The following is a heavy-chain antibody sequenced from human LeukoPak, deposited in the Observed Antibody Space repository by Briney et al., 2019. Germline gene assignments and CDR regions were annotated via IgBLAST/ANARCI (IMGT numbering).Heavy chain of an antibody. V-gene: IGHV3-30*02. CDR3: AKDGEMATMIAFDY. CDR2: IRYDGSNK. CDR1: GFTFSSYG. D-gene: IGHD5-24*01. J-gene: IGHJ4*02. Sequence: GGSLRLSCAASGFTFSSYGMHWVRQAPGKGLEWVAFIRYDGSNKYYADSVKGRCTISRDNSKNTLYLQMNSLRAEDTAVYYCAKDGEMATMIAFDYWGQGTLVTVSS.